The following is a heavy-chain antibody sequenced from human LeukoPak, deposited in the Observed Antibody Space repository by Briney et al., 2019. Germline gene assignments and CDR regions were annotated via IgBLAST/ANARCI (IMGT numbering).Heavy chain of an antibody. CDR2: IRYDGSNK. V-gene: IGHV3-30*02. CDR3: AKVFTIFGVVITNNWFDP. CDR1: GFTFSSYS. J-gene: IGHJ5*02. D-gene: IGHD3-3*01. Sequence: GGSLRLSCAASGFTFSSYSMNWVRQAPGKGLEWVAFIRYDGSNKYYADSVKGRFTISRDNSKNTLYLQMNSLRAEDTAVYYCAKVFTIFGVVITNNWFDPWGQGTLVTVSS.